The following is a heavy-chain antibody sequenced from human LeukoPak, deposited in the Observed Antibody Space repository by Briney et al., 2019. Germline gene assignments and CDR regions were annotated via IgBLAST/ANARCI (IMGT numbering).Heavy chain of an antibody. CDR1: GFTFSSHA. D-gene: IGHD1-7*01. V-gene: IGHV3-64*02. CDR2: ISSSGGST. CDR3: ARGLASTGTVLDL. Sequence: GGSLRLSCAASGFTFSSHAMHWVRQAPGKGLEYVSAISSSGGSTYYADSVKGRFTISRDNSKNTVLLQMGSLRAEAMAVYYCARGLASTGTVLDLWGQGTLVTVSS. J-gene: IGHJ4*02.